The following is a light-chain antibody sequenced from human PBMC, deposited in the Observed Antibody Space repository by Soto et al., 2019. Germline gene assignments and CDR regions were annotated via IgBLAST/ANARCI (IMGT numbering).Light chain of an antibody. CDR3: YQVYSYPRT. CDR1: RGVITN. CDR2: GAS. Sequence: EIVMTQSPGTLSVSPGERATLACRASRGVITNLAWYQQKPGQAPRLLIWGASNRATGIPDRFSGSGSGTEFTLTITRLEPEDFAAYYCYQVYSYPRTFGQGTKVDIK. J-gene: IGKJ1*01. V-gene: IGKV3D-15*01.